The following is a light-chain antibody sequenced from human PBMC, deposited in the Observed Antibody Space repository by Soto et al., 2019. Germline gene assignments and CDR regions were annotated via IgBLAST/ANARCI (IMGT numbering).Light chain of an antibody. CDR2: GAS. CDR3: QQYGPSPYA. V-gene: IGKV3-20*01. Sequence: EIALTQSPGTLSLSRGERATLSCRASQSISSSYLAWYQQKPGQAPRLLIYGASRRATGIPDRFSGSASGTDFTLTISRLEPEDFAVYYCQQYGPSPYAFGQGTKLEIK. CDR1: QSISSSY. J-gene: IGKJ2*01.